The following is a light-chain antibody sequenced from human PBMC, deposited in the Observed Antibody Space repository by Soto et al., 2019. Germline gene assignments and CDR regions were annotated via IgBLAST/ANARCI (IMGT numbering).Light chain of an antibody. J-gene: IGKJ1*01. CDR3: QQYDDNSPWT. CDR2: KAS. V-gene: IGKV1-5*03. CDR1: QSISWW. Sequence: DIQLTQSPSTLSASVGDRVNITCRASQSISWWLAWYQQKPGKVPNLLIYKASTLKSGVPSRFSGSGYGTDFTLTISSLQSDDFATYYCQQYDDNSPWTFGQGTKVEIK.